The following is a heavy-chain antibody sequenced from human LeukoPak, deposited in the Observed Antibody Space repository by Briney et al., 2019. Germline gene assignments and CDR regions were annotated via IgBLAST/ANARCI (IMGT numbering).Heavy chain of an antibody. CDR2: ISGSGVIT. V-gene: IGHV3-23*01. J-gene: IGHJ4*02. CDR1: GFTFSSYG. Sequence: QAGGSLRLSCAASGFTFSSYGMSWVRQAPGKGLQWVSSISGSGVITDYADSVKGRFTFSRDNSKNTVYLQMNSLRVEDTAIYYCAKVDGGLATAGTPDYWGQGTLVTVSS. CDR3: AKVDGGLATAGTPDY. D-gene: IGHD6-13*01.